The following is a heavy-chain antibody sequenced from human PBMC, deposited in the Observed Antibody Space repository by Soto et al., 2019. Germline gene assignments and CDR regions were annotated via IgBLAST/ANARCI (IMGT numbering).Heavy chain of an antibody. J-gene: IGHJ6*02. CDR2: INSRGSHI. D-gene: IGHD1-26*01. CDR3: ARARPDIVQVVGPTPGYYGLVV. V-gene: IGHV3-11*01. CDR1: GFKFSGYY. Sequence: GGSLRLSCAASGFKFSGYYMTWIRQAPGKGLEWVSYINSRGSHIYYADSVKGRFTISRDNAKDSLYLRLNSLRVEDAAVYYCARARPDIVQVVGPTPGYYGLVVWGPGTSLTVSS.